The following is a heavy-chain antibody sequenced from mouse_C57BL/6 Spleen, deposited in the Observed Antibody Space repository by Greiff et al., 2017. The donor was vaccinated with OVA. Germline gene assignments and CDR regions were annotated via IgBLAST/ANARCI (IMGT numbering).Heavy chain of an antibody. CDR3: ARQSDGYSFDV. D-gene: IGHD2-3*01. V-gene: IGHV5-15*01. CDR1: GFTFSDYG. J-gene: IGHJ1*03. CDR2: ISNLAYSI. Sequence: EVHLVESGGGLVQPGGSLKLSCAASGFTFSDYGMAWVRQAPRKGPAWVAFISNLAYSIYYADTVTGRFTISKGNAKNTLYLEMSSLRSEDTAMYYCARQSDGYSFDVWGTGTTVTVSS.